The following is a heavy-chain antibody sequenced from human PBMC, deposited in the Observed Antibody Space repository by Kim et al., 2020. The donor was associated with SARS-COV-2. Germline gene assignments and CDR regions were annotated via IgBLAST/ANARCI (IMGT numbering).Heavy chain of an antibody. CDR3: AAAPLRFGELLYPYYFDY. Sequence: SVKVSCKASGFTFTSSAVQWVRQARGQRLEWIGWIVVGSGNTNYAQKFQERVTITRDMSTSTAYMELSSLRSEDTAVYYCAAAPLRFGELLYPYYFDYWGQGTLVTVSS. V-gene: IGHV1-58*01. D-gene: IGHD3-10*01. J-gene: IGHJ4*02. CDR2: IVVGSGNT. CDR1: GFTFTSSA.